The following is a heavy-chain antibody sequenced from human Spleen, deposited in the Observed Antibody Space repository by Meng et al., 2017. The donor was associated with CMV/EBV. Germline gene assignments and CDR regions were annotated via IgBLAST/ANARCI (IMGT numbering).Heavy chain of an antibody. CDR2: IKQDGSEK. Sequence: GESLKISCAASGFTFSSYWMSWVRQAPGKGLEWVANIKQDGSEKYYADSVKGRFTISRDNSKNTLYLQMNSLRAEDTAVYYCAKDLSLVVPAAQGAFDIWGQGTMVTVSS. J-gene: IGHJ3*02. CDR1: GFTFSSYW. CDR3: AKDLSLVVPAAQGAFDI. V-gene: IGHV3-7*01. D-gene: IGHD2-2*01.